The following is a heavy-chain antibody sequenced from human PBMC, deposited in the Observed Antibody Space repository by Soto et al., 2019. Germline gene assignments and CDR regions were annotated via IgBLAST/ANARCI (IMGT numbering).Heavy chain of an antibody. CDR1: GGSISSSSYY. J-gene: IGHJ4*02. D-gene: IGHD3-10*01. V-gene: IGHV4-39*01. CDR2: IYYSGTT. CDR3: ASLLGIKFDY. Sequence: KPSETLSLTCTVSGGSISSSSYYWGWIRQPPGKGLEWIGTIYYSGTTNYNPSLKSRVTISVDTSQNQFSLKLNSLTAADTAVYYCASLLGIKFDYWGQGALVTV.